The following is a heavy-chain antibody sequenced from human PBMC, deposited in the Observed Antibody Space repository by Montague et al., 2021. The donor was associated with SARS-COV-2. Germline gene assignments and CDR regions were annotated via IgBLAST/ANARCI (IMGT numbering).Heavy chain of an antibody. V-gene: IGHV4-39*01. Sequence: SETLSLTCTVSGGSISSSSYYWGWIRQPPGKGLEWIGSIYYSGSTYYNPFLKSRVTISVDTSKNQFSLKLSSVTAADTAVYYCARQEYYYDSSGYGRTDWFDPWGQGTLVTVSS. D-gene: IGHD3-22*01. CDR2: IYYSGST. CDR1: GGSISSSSYY. CDR3: ARQEYYYDSSGYGRTDWFDP. J-gene: IGHJ5*02.